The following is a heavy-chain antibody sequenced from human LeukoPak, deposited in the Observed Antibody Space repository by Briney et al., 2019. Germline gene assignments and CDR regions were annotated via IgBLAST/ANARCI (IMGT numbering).Heavy chain of an antibody. D-gene: IGHD2-2*01. J-gene: IGHJ4*02. V-gene: IGHV3-48*04. Sequence: GGSLRLSCAASGFTFSSFSMNWVRQAPGKGLEWLSYLSSSGRTIYYADSVKGRFTISRDNAKNSLYLQMNSLRAEDMAVYYCARETPDAQAFDYWGQGTLVTVSS. CDR1: GFTFSSFS. CDR2: LSSSGRTI. CDR3: ARETPDAQAFDY.